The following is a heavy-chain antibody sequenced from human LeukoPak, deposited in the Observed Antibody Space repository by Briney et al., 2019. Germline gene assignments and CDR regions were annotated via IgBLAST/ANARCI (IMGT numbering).Heavy chain of an antibody. CDR3: AREMPGYSNSWSKDQ. J-gene: IGHJ4*02. CDR1: GGSISSYY. V-gene: IGHV4-59*01. Sequence: SSETLSLTCTVSGGSISSYYWSWIRQPPGKGLEWSGYIYYSGNTNFNPSLKSRVTISLYTSKNQFSLRLSSVTAADTAVYYCAREMPGYSNSWSKDQWGQGTLVTVSS. D-gene: IGHD2/OR15-2a*01. CDR2: IYYSGNT.